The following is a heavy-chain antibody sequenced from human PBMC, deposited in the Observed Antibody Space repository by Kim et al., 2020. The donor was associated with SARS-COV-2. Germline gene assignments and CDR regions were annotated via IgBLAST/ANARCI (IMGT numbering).Heavy chain of an antibody. V-gene: IGHV3-33*05. D-gene: IGHD6-19*01. CDR1: GFTFSSYG. CDR3: ARDPYSSGWFDY. CDR2: ISYDGSNK. J-gene: IGHJ4*02. Sequence: GGSLRLSCAASGFTFSSYGMHWVRQAPGKGLEWVAVISYDGSNKYYADSVKGRFTISRDNSKNTLYLQMNSLRAEDTAVYYCARDPYSSGWFDYWGQGTLVTVSS.